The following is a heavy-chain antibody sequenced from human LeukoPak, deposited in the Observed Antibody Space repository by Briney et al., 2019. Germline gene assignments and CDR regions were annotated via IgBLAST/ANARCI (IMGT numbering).Heavy chain of an antibody. CDR3: ARPTIAAAGNFEY. D-gene: IGHD6-13*01. V-gene: IGHV3-23*01. CDR1: GSTFSSYG. Sequence: GGSLRLSCAASGSTFSSYGMSWVRQAPGKGLEWVSVISGSGGGTYYADSVKGRFTISRDNAKNSLYLQVNSLRAEDTAVYYCARPTIAAAGNFEYWGQGTLVTVSS. J-gene: IGHJ4*02. CDR2: ISGSGGGT.